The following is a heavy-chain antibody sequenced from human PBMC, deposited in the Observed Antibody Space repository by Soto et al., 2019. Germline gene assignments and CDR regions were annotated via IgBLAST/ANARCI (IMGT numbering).Heavy chain of an antibody. J-gene: IGHJ4*02. Sequence: PSETLSLTCAVYGGFFSGYYWSWIRQPPGKGLEWIGEINHSGSTNYNPSLKSRVTISADTSKNQFSLKLSSVTAADTAVYYCARGLRAYSNSSPLVYWGQGTLVTVSS. CDR1: GGFFSGYY. CDR2: INHSGST. V-gene: IGHV4-34*01. D-gene: IGHD6-6*01. CDR3: ARGLRAYSNSSPLVY.